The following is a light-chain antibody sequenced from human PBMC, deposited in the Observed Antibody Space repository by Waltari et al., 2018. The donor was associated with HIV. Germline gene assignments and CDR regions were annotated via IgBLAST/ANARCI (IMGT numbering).Light chain of an antibody. CDR3: CSYAGSYTLV. V-gene: IGLV2-11*01. Sequence: QSALTQPRSVSGSPGQSVTISCTGTSSDVGGYNYVSWYQQHPGNAPELMIYDVSKRPSGVPDRCSGSKSGNTASLTISGLQAEDEADYYCCSYAGSYTLVFGGGTKLTVL. CDR1: SSDVGGYNY. CDR2: DVS. J-gene: IGLJ3*02.